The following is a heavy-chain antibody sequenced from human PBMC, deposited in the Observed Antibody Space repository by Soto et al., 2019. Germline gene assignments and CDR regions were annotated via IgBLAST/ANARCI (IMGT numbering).Heavy chain of an antibody. CDR3: ARDSGYGDTFDY. CDR2: IFYSGNT. Sequence: PSEARALTCAVSGGYISPSYRRWIRQPPGKGLEWIGYIFYSGNTNYNPSLRSRVTISVDTSKTQFSLKLSSVTAADTAVYYCARDSGYGDTFDYWGQGTRVT. V-gene: IGHV4-59*01. J-gene: IGHJ4*02. D-gene: IGHD4-17*01. CDR1: GGYISPSY.